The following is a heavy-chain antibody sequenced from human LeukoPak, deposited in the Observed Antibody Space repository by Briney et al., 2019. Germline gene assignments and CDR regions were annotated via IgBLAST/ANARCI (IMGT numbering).Heavy chain of an antibody. Sequence: PVGSLRLSCAASGFTFSSYWMSWVRQAPGKGLEWVANINQDGSERYYVDSVKGRFTISRDNAKNSLYLQMNTLRAEDTAVYYCARTSLESGAFDIWGQGTMVTVSS. CDR1: GFTFSSYW. CDR3: ARTSLESGAFDI. J-gene: IGHJ3*02. D-gene: IGHD3-3*01. CDR2: INQDGSER. V-gene: IGHV3-7*01.